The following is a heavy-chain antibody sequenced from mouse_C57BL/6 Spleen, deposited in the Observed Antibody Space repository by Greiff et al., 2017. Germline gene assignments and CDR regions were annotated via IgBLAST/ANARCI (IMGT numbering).Heavy chain of an antibody. Sequence: VQLQQSGPELVKPGASVKISCKASGYAFSSSWMNWVKQRPGKGLEWIGRIYPGDGDTNYNGKFKGKATLTADKSSSTAYMQLSSLTSEDSAVYFCARSTTVVATEGYWYFDVWGTGTTVTVSS. V-gene: IGHV1-82*01. CDR1: GYAFSSSW. D-gene: IGHD1-1*01. CDR3: ARSTTVVATEGYWYFDV. CDR2: IYPGDGDT. J-gene: IGHJ1*03.